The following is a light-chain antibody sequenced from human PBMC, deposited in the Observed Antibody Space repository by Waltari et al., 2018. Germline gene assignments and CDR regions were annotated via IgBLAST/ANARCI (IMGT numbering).Light chain of an antibody. J-gene: IGKJ4*01. CDR1: QSLVHSDGNTY. CDR2: KVS. CDR3: MQGTHWPLT. Sequence: DVVLTQSPLSLPVTLGQPASISCTSSQSLVHSDGNTYLAWFHQKPGQSPRRLIYKVSNRESGVPDRFSASGSGTDFTLKISRVEAEDVGVYYCMQGTHWPLTFGGGTKVEMK. V-gene: IGKV2-30*02.